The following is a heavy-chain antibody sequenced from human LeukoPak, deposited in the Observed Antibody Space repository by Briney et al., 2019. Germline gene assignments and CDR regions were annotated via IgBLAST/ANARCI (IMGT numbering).Heavy chain of an antibody. CDR3: AKDRMGWAPSGWYFDY. V-gene: IGHV3-23*01. Sequence: GGSLRLSCAASGFTFSMYAMTWVRQAPGKGLEWVSAISGSGGSTYYADSVKGRFTISRDNSKNTLYLQMNSLRAEDTAVYYCAKDRMGWAPSGWYFDYWGQGTLVTVSS. CDR2: ISGSGGST. J-gene: IGHJ4*02. CDR1: GFTFSMYA. D-gene: IGHD6-19*01.